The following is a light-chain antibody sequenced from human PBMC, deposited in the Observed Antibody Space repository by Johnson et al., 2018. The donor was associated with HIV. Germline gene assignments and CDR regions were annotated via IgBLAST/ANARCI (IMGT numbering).Light chain of an antibody. V-gene: IGLV1-51*01. Sequence: SVLTQPPSVSAAPGQKVTISCSGSTSNIGNNFVSWYQHLPGTAPKLLIYDNNKRPSGIPDRFSGSKSGPSATLGITGLQTGDEADYYCGTWDSSLSAGVFGTGTKVTVL. J-gene: IGLJ1*01. CDR2: DNN. CDR1: TSNIGNNF. CDR3: GTWDSSLSAGV.